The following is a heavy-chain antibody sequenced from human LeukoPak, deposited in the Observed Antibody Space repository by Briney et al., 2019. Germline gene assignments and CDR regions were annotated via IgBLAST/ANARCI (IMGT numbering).Heavy chain of an antibody. CDR2: INHSGST. V-gene: IGHV4-34*01. D-gene: IGHD2-15*01. J-gene: IGHJ4*02. Sequence: PSETLSLTCAVYGGSFSGYYWSWIRQPPGKGLEWIGEINHSGSTNYNPSLKSRVTISVDTSKNLFSLKLSSVTAADTAAYYCARGRGDGLGYCSGGSCYDYFDYWGQGTLVTVSS. CDR3: ARGRGDGLGYCSGGSCYDYFDY. CDR1: GGSFSGYY.